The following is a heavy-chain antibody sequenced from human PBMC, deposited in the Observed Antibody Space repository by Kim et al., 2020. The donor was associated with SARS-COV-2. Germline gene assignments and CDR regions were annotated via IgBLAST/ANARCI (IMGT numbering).Heavy chain of an antibody. CDR1: GGSISSGGYY. D-gene: IGHD3-22*01. V-gene: IGHV4-31*03. CDR3: ARSRVYYYDSSGTRHQEARQELFDY. CDR2: IYYSGST. J-gene: IGHJ4*02. Sequence: SETLSLTCTVSGGSISSGGYYWSWIRQHPGKGLEWIGYIYYSGSTYYNPSLKSRVTISVDTSKNQFSLKLSSVTAADTAVYYCARSRVYYYDSSGTRHQEARQELFDYWGQGTLVTVSS.